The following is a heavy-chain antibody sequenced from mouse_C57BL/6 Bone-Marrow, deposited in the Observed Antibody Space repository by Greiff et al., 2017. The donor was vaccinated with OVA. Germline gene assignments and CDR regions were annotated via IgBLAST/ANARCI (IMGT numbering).Heavy chain of an antibody. J-gene: IGHJ2*01. V-gene: IGHV2-5*01. CDR1: GFSLTSYG. CDR2: IWRGGST. CDR3: YAQADYYFDY. Sequence: QVQLQQSGPGLVQPSQSLSITCTVSGFSLTSYGVHWVRQSPGKGLEWLGVIWRGGSTDYNAAFMSRLSITKDNSTSQVFFRMNSLQADDTDIYYCYAQADYYFDYWGQGTTLTVSS. D-gene: IGHD3-2*02.